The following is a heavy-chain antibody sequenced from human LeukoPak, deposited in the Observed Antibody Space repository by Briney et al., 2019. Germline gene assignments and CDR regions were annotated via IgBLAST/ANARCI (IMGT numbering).Heavy chain of an antibody. CDR1: GDSIRGSGFY. V-gene: IGHV4-39*02. Sequence: SETLSLTCTVSGDSIRGSGFYWAWLRQSPGKGLEWIGYIYNRGTTSYNPSLKSRVSISIDTSNNRFSLRLTSVATTATATYYCARHFYSGYSSSPSFLYWGQGILVTVSS. J-gene: IGHJ4*02. CDR3: ARHFYSGYSSSPSFLY. CDR2: IYNRGTT. D-gene: IGHD2-2*01.